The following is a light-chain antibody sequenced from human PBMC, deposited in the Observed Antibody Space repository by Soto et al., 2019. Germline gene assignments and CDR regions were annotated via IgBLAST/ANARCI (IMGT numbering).Light chain of an antibody. CDR1: QGIKNY. J-gene: IGKJ1*01. Sequence: DIQMTKSPSSLSASIGDRVIITCRASQGIKNYLAWYQHKPDKVPKLLIYGASTLQSGVPSRFSGSGSGTEFTLTISSLQPEDVATYYCQKYNSAPWTFGRGTKVEIK. V-gene: IGKV1-27*01. CDR2: GAS. CDR3: QKYNSAPWT.